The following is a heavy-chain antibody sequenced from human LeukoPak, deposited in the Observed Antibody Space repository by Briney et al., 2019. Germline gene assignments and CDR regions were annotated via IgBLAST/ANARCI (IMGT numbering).Heavy chain of an antibody. CDR2: ITWNRDNI. CDR1: GFTFDDYA. D-gene: IGHD3-22*01. CDR3: AKDLSSAITSALVLDV. Sequence: PGGSLRLSCTVSGFTFDDYAMHWVRHTPGKGLEWVAGITWNRDNIGYGDSVKGRFTISRDNVKNVLYLQMNSLGPEDTALYYCAKDLSSAITSALVLDVWGQGTTVIVS. V-gene: IGHV3-9*01. J-gene: IGHJ6*02.